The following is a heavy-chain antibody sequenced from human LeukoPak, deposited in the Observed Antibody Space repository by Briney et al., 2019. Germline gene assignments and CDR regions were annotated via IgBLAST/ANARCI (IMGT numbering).Heavy chain of an antibody. V-gene: IGHV3-21*01. D-gene: IGHD2-2*01. CDR3: ARYCSSTSCSEVDY. J-gene: IGHJ4*02. Sequence: PGGSLRLSCAASGFTFSSYSMNWVRQAPGKGLEWVSSISSSSAYIYYADSMKGRFTISRDNAKNSLFLQMNSLRAEDTAVYYCARYCSSTSCSEVDYWGQGTLVAVSS. CDR2: ISSSSAYI. CDR1: GFTFSSYS.